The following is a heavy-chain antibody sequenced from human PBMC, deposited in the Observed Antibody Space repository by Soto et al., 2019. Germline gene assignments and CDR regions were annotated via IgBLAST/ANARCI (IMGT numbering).Heavy chain of an antibody. J-gene: IGHJ6*02. CDR3: VRPGIVSLHGLVDV. CDR2: VYYPGGT. CDR1: SGPSSSHN. Sequence: QVQLQQSGPGLVKPSETLSLTCTVSSGPSSSHNWGWIRQSPGRGLEWIGYVYYPGGTTYNPSLRGRVNVSADAPANRLALALSFVTAADTAIYYGVRPGIVSLHGLVDVWGQGTKVSVPS. V-gene: IGHV4-59*08. D-gene: IGHD3-10*01.